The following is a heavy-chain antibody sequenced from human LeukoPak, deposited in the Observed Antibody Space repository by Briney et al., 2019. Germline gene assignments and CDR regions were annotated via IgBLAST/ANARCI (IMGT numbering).Heavy chain of an antibody. V-gene: IGHV3-23*01. Sequence: GGSLSRSCAASGFTVTDNYMNWVRQSSGKGLEWVSVISGSGGSTYYADSVKGRFTISRDNSKNTLYLQMNSLRAEDTAVYYCAKEERQLVPDYWGQGTLVTVSS. CDR3: AKEERQLVPDY. D-gene: IGHD6-6*01. CDR2: ISGSGGST. CDR1: GFTVTDNY. J-gene: IGHJ4*02.